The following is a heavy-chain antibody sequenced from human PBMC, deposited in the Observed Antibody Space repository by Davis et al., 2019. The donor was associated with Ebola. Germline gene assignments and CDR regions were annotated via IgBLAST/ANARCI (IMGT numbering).Heavy chain of an antibody. Sequence: AASVKVSCKASGYTFTNYYMHWVRQAPGQGLEWMGRINPNSGGTNYAQKFQGRVTMTRDTSISTAYMELSRLRSDDTAVYYCARDPRRSITIFGVVRDAFDIWGQGTMVTVSS. J-gene: IGHJ3*02. CDR2: INPNSGGT. D-gene: IGHD3-3*01. CDR3: ARDPRRSITIFGVVRDAFDI. CDR1: GYTFTNYY. V-gene: IGHV1-2*06.